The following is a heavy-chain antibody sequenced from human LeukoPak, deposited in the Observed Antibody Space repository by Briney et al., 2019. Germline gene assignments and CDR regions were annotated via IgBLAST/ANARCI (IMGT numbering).Heavy chain of an antibody. CDR2: IYRSGAT. CDR3: ARNAGYSDLNF. V-gene: IGHV4-4*02. Sequence: SETLSHTCTVSGDSFSSNNYWTWVSQPPGKGLEWIGEIYRSGATNYNPSLRSRVTVSLDKSKNQFSLRLNSVTAADTAIYYCARNAGYSDLNFWGQGVLVAVSS. D-gene: IGHD3-22*01. CDR1: GDSFSSNNY. J-gene: IGHJ4*02.